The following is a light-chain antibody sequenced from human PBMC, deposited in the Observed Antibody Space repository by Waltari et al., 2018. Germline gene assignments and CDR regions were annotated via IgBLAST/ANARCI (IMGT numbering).Light chain of an antibody. CDR3: CSYAPGNTYV. Sequence: QSALTQPASVSGSPGQSITISCTGTSSDVGSYNLVSWYQQSPGKAPKLMILSDRFSGSKSDHTASLTISGLQAEDEADYYCCSYAPGNTYVFGTGTKVTVL. V-gene: IGLV2-23*01. CDR1: SSDVGSYNL. J-gene: IGLJ1*01.